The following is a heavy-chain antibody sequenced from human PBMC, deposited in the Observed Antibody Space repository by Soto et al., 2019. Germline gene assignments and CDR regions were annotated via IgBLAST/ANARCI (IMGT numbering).Heavy chain of an antibody. CDR2: IQSDGSSP. Sequence: EVQLVESGGGLIEPGGSLRLSGVASGFTFNYYWMHWVRQAPGKGLVWVSRIQSDGSSPDYVDSVKGRVTISRDNAKNTLYLQMNNLRAEDTAVSYCVRGGDPDYWGQGTLVTVSS. J-gene: IGHJ4*02. CDR3: VRGGDPDY. CDR1: GFTFNYYW. V-gene: IGHV3-74*01.